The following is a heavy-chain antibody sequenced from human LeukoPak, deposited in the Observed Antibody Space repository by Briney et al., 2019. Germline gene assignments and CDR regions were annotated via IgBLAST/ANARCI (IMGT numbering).Heavy chain of an antibody. V-gene: IGHV3-30*03. D-gene: IGHD1-26*01. J-gene: IGHJ4*02. CDR2: ISYVGGNK. CDR3: ARRGYSGSHKYLDY. CDR1: GFSFSGYG. Sequence: GGSLRLSCGASGFSFSGYGMHWVRQAPGKGLEWVAVISYVGGNKYYADSVKGRFTISRDNSKNTLYLQMNSLRAEDTAVYYCARRGYSGSHKYLDYWGQGTLVTVSS.